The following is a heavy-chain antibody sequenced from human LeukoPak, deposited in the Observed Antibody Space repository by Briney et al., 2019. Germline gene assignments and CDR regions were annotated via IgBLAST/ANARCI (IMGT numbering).Heavy chain of an antibody. CDR2: IYYSGNT. CDR3: ARLGKWEPQDWFDP. CDR1: GGSISSSYYY. V-gene: IGHV4-39*01. Sequence: SETLSLTCTVSGGSISSSYYYWGWIRQPPGKGLEWIGSIYYSGNTYYNPSLKSRVTISVDTSKNQFSLRLSSVTAADTAVYYCARLGKWEPQDWFDPWGQGTLVTVSS. D-gene: IGHD1-26*01. J-gene: IGHJ5*02.